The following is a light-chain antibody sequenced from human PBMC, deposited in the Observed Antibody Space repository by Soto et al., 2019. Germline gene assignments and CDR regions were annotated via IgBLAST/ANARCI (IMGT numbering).Light chain of an antibody. CDR3: QQYGGSPRT. V-gene: IGKV3-20*01. CDR1: QSVTGSY. J-gene: IGKJ1*01. Sequence: EIVLTQSPGTLSLSPGERATLSCRASQSVTGSYLAWYQQKPGQAPRLLIYGASSRATGILDRFSGSESGTDFTLTIARLEPEDFAVYYCQQYGGSPRTFGQGTKVE. CDR2: GAS.